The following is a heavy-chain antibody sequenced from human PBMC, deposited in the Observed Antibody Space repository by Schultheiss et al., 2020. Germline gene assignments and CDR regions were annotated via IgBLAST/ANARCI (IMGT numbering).Heavy chain of an antibody. D-gene: IGHD6-13*01. CDR2: INPNSGGT. CDR1: GYTFTGYY. CDR3: ARPRGIAAAGGSTDAFDI. J-gene: IGHJ3*02. Sequence: ASVKVSCKPSGYTFTGYYMHWVRQAPGQGLEWMGWINPNSGGTNYAQKFQGRVTMTRDTSISTAYMELSRLRSDDTAVYYCARPRGIAAAGGSTDAFDIWGQGTMVTVSS. V-gene: IGHV1-2*02.